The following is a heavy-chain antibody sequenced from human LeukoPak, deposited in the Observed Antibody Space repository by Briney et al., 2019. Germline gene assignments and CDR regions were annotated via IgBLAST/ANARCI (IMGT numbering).Heavy chain of an antibody. Sequence: SVTVSCKAYGGTFSRFTISWVRQAPGQGFEWMGGITPIFGTANFAQKFQGRVSITADGSTSTAFMELSSLRSEDTAVYYCAREWGLESSGYYYAYWGQGTLVTVSS. D-gene: IGHD3-22*01. J-gene: IGHJ4*02. CDR2: ITPIFGTA. CDR3: AREWGLESSGYYYAY. CDR1: GGTFSRFT. V-gene: IGHV1-69*13.